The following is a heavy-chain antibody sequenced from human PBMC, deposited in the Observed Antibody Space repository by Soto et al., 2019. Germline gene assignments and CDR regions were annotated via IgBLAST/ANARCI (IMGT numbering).Heavy chain of an antibody. J-gene: IGHJ6*02. D-gene: IGHD5-18*01. CDR2: IYYSGST. Sequence: SETMSLTFTVSGGSISSSSYYWGWIRQPPGKGLEWIGSIYYSGSTYYNPSLKSRVTISVDTSKNQFSLKLSSVTAADTAVYYFARRAMGYYYYYGMDVWGQGTTVTVSS. V-gene: IGHV4-39*01. CDR1: GGSISSSSYY. CDR3: ARRAMGYYYYYGMDV.